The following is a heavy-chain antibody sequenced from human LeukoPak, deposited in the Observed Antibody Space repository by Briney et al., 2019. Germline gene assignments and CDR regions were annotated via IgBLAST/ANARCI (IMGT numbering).Heavy chain of an antibody. CDR3: ARDLGRGVDTAGL. Sequence: SETLSLTCTVSGGSISSSSYYWGWIRQPPGKGLEWIGSIYYSGSTYYNPSLKSRVTISVDTSKNQFSLKLSSVTAADTAVYYCARDLGRGVDTAGLWGQGTLVTVSS. CDR1: GGSISSSSYY. V-gene: IGHV4-39*07. CDR2: IYYSGST. J-gene: IGHJ4*02. D-gene: IGHD5-18*01.